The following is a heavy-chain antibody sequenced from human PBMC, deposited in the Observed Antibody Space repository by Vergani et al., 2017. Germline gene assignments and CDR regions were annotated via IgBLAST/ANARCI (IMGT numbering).Heavy chain of an antibody. V-gene: IGHV4-34*01. Sequence: QVQLQQWGAGLLKHSETLSIPCAVYGGSFSGYYWSWIRQPPGKGLEWIGEINHSGSTNYNPSLKSRVTISVDTSKNQFSLKLSSVTAADTAVYYCARVGITMISDTDYWGQGTLVTVSS. J-gene: IGHJ4*02. CDR2: INHSGST. CDR3: ARVGITMISDTDY. D-gene: IGHD3-22*01. CDR1: GGSFSGYY.